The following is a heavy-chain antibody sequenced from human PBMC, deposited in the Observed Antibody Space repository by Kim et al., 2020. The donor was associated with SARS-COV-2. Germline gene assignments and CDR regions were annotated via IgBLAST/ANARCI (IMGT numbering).Heavy chain of an antibody. J-gene: IGHJ3*01. CDR3: ARESRLTSDDAFDL. CDR2: ISKSSDYI. V-gene: IGHV3-11*06. CDR1: GFILGDYY. D-gene: IGHD7-27*01. Sequence: GGSLRLSCSTSGFILGDYYMNWIRQAPGKGLEWVSYISKSSDYINYEDSVRGRFIVSRDNARNSVFLQMNNLTAEDTAVYYCARESRLTSDDAFDLWGQGTLVTVSS.